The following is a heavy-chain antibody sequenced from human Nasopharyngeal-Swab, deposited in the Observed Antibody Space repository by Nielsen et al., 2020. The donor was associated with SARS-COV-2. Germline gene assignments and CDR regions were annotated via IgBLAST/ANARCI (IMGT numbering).Heavy chain of an antibody. D-gene: IGHD2-2*01. Sequence: SETLSFTCTVSGGSISSGGYYWSWIRQHPGKGLEWIGYIYYSGSTYYNPSLKSRVTISVDTSKNQFSLKLSSVTAADTAVYYCARCGGTGCLLWGQGTLVTVSS. V-gene: IGHV4-31*03. CDR1: GGSISSGGYY. CDR2: IYYSGST. CDR3: ARCGGTGCLL. J-gene: IGHJ4*02.